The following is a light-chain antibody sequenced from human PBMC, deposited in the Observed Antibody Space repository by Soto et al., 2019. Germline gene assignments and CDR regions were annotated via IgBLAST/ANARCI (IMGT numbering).Light chain of an antibody. J-gene: IGKJ1*01. CDR3: QQYNSYLWT. V-gene: IGKV1-5*03. CDR2: KAS. CDR1: QSISSW. Sequence: DIPMTQSPSTLSASVGDRVTITCRASQSISSWLAWYQQKPGKAPKLLIYKASSLESGVPSRFGGSGSGTEFTLTISSLQPDDFATYYCQQYNSYLWTFGQGTKVEIK.